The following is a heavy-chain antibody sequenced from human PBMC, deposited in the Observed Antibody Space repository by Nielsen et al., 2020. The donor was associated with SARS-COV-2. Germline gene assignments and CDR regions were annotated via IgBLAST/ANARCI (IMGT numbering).Heavy chain of an antibody. D-gene: IGHD4-17*01. CDR2: TYYRSKWYN. CDR1: GDSVSSSSAA. CDR3: ARARGAYGDYYYYYYTDV. Sequence: SQTLSLTCAISGDSVSSSSAAWNWIRQSPSRSLEWLGRTYYRSKWYNDYAVSVKSRITINPDTSKNQFSLHLNSVTPEDTAVYYCARARGAYGDYYYYYYTDVWGKGTTVTVSS. V-gene: IGHV6-1*01. J-gene: IGHJ6*03.